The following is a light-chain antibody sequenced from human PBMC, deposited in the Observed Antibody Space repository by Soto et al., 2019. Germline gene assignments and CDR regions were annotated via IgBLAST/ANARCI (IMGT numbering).Light chain of an antibody. Sequence: QSALTQPASVSGSPGQSVTISCTGTSSDVGAYNSVSWYQHHPGKAPKLMIYEVSSRPSGVSNRFSGSKSGTTASLTISGLQAEDEADYYCCSYTGSSTPYVFGTGTKLTVL. CDR1: SSDVGAYNS. J-gene: IGLJ1*01. CDR2: EVS. CDR3: CSYTGSSTPYV. V-gene: IGLV2-14*01.